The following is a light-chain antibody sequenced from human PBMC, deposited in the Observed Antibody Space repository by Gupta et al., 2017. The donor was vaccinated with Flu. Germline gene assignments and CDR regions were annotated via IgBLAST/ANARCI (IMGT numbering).Light chain of an antibody. CDR2: AAS. CDR1: KSVNSSL. V-gene: IGKV3-20*01. CDR3: QQDGSSVYT. Sequence: TLSLSPGESATLACRAGKSVNSSLLTWYQQKPGQAPRLLIYAASSRATGIPARFSGSGSGTDFTLTISRLEPEDFAVYYCQQDGSSVYTFGQGTKLEIK. J-gene: IGKJ2*01.